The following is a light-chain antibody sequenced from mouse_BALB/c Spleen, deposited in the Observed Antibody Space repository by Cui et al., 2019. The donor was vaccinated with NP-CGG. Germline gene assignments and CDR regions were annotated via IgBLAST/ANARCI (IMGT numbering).Light chain of an antibody. J-gene: IGKJ5*01. CDR2: KTS. V-gene: IGKV4-92*01. CDR3: QQWSSSPLT. CDR1: YSISSNY. Sequence: ELVPTQYLVFKTAIRGDKVPITCRASYSISSNYLNWYQQKPGSSPKVLIYKTSNLASGVLDRFNGSGSESSYSLTISCMQGEDAATCYCQQWSSSPLTFGAGTKLELK.